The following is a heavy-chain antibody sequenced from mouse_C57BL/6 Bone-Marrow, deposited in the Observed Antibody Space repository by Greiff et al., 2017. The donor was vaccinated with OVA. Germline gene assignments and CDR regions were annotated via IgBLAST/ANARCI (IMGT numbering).Heavy chain of an antibody. Sequence: EVKVVESGGDLVKPGGSLKLSCAASGFTFSSYGMSWVRQTPDKRLEWVATISSGGSYTYYPDSVKGRFTISRDNAKNTLYLQMSSLKSEDTAMYYCARQGGYYYAMDYWGQGTSGTVSS. CDR1: GFTFSSYG. J-gene: IGHJ4*01. CDR3: ARQGGYYYAMDY. D-gene: IGHD2-2*01. CDR2: ISSGGSYT. V-gene: IGHV5-6*01.